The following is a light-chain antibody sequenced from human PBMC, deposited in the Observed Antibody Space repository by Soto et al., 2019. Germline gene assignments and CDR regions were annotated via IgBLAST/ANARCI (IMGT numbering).Light chain of an antibody. Sequence: EIVLTQSPATLSLSPGERATLSCRASQSVSSYLAWYQQKPGQAPRLLIYDASNRATGIPARFSGSGSGTDFTLTISSLEPEDSAVYYCQQRSNWVTFGPGTKVDIK. CDR1: QSVSSY. CDR3: QQRSNWVT. V-gene: IGKV3-11*01. J-gene: IGKJ3*01. CDR2: DAS.